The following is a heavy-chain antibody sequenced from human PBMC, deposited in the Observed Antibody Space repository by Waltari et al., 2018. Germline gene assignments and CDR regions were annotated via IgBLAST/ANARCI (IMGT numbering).Heavy chain of an antibody. V-gene: IGHV3-15*05. J-gene: IGHJ1*01. CDR2: IKSEADGGAA. CDR3: ATDEQLSEHFQH. CDR1: GFSFSHAW. Sequence: EVQMVESGGSLVKPGGSLRLSCADSGFSFSHAWMTWVRQAPGKGLEWVGRIKSEADGGAAHYAAPLKGRFTISRDDSEKTLYLHMENLTPEDTAVYYCATDEQLSEHFQHWGQGTLVNVSS. D-gene: IGHD1-1*01.